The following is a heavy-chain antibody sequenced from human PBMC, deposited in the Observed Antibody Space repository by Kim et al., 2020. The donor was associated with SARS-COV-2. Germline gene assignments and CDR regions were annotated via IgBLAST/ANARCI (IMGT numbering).Heavy chain of an antibody. CDR2: IYYSGGT. V-gene: IGHV4-30-2*01. CDR1: GDSISSGGYS. CDR3: GSRGGATTVGSSWYFDL. J-gene: IGHJ2*01. Sequence: SETLSLTCAVSGDSISSGGYSWSWIRQPPGKGLEWIGYIYYSGGTYYNPSLKSRLTISVDRSKNQISLKLSSVTAADTAVYYCGSRGGATTVGSSWYFDLWGRGTLVTVSS. D-gene: IGHD4-17*01.